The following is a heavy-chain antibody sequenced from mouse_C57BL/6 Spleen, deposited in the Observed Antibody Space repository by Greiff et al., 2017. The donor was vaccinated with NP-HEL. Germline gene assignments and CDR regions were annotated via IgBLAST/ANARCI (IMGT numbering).Heavy chain of an antibody. D-gene: IGHD1-2*01. Sequence: EVQLQESGGGLVKPGGSLKLSCAASGFTFSDYGMHWVRQAPEKGLEWVAYISRGSSTIYYADTVKGRFTISRDKAKNTLFLQMTSLRSEDTAMYYCARDFIAYWGQGTLVTVSA. CDR1: GFTFSDYG. CDR2: ISRGSSTI. CDR3: ARDFIAY. J-gene: IGHJ3*01. V-gene: IGHV5-17*01.